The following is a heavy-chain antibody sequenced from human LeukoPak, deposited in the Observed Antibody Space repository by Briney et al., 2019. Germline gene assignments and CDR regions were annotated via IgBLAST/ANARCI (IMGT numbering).Heavy chain of an antibody. CDR1: GLTFSSYS. CDR2: ISRSSRTI. CDR3: AKDPDCTSGVCYTFFDY. J-gene: IGHJ4*02. Sequence: GGSLRLSCAASGLTFSSYSMNWVRQAPGKGLEWVSYISRSSRTIYYADSVKGRFTISRDNAKNSLYLQMNSLRAEDTAVYYCAKDPDCTSGVCYTFFDYWGQGTLVTVSS. D-gene: IGHD2-8*01. V-gene: IGHV3-48*04.